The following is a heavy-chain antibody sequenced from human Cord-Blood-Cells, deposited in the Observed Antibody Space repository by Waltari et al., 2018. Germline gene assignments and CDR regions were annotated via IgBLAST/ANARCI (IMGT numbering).Heavy chain of an antibody. V-gene: IGHV1-69*01. CDR3: ARESGTYYYDSSGYYYYYGMDV. Sequence: QVQLVQSGAAVKKPGSSVKVSCKASGGTFTSSAISWVRQAPGQGLEWMGGIIPIFGTANYAQKFQGRVTITAGESTSTAYMELSSLRSEDTAVYYCARESGTYYYDSSGYYYYYGMDVWGQGTTVTVSS. CDR1: GGTFTSSA. D-gene: IGHD3-22*01. J-gene: IGHJ6*02. CDR2: IIPIFGTA.